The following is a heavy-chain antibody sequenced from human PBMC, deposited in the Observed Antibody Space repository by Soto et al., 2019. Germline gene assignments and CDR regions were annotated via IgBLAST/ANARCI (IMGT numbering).Heavy chain of an antibody. CDR1: VYSFAAYW. D-gene: IGHD3-22*01. J-gene: IGHJ4*02. CDR2: IAPRDSQT. Sequence: GEALKISCKGSVYSFAAYWITWVLPNPGTGLESMRRIAPRDSQTYSSPSFRGPVTLSAPKSIRTVFLQWSSLRDSDPAMYYCARQIYDSDTGPNFQYYFDSWAQGT. V-gene: IGHV5-10-1*01. CDR3: ARQIYDSDTGPNFQYYFDS.